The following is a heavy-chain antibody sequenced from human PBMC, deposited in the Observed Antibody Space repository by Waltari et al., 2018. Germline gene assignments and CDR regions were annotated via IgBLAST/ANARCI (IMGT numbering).Heavy chain of an antibody. CDR1: GFPFSDHY. CDR3: GRWTSGSPDV. V-gene: IGHV3-72*01. J-gene: IGHJ4*02. CDR2: TKNKRNGYTT. D-gene: IGHD1-26*01. Sequence: EVHLVESGGGLVQPGGTLRLSCAAPGFPFSDHYMDWVRQAPGKGLEWVGRTKNKRNGYTTEYAASVRGRFTISRDESENSVYLQMNSLKTEDTAVYFCGRWTSGSPDVWGQGTLVTVSS.